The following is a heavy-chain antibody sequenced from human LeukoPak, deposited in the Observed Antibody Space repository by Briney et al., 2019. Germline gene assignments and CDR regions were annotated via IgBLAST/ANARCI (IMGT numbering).Heavy chain of an antibody. V-gene: IGHV1-2*02. CDR3: AREKPPPRYCSGGSCYPNWFDP. D-gene: IGHD2-15*01. CDR2: INPNSGGT. CDR1: GYTFTGYY. J-gene: IGHJ5*02. Sequence: PQASVKVSCKASGYTFTGYYIHWVRQAPGQGLEWMGWINPNSGGTNYAQKFQGRVTMTRDTSISTAYMELSRLRSDDTAVYYCAREKPPPRYCSGGSCYPNWFDPWGQGTLVTVSS.